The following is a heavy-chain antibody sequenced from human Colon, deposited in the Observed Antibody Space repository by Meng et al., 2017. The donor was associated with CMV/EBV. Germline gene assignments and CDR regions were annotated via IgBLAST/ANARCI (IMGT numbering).Heavy chain of an antibody. V-gene: IGHV1-2*02. CDR1: GFTFTGHY. J-gene: IGHJ4*02. CDR2: IDANSGGT. D-gene: IGHD1-14*01. CDR3: ARDGIRGVFFFDY. Sequence: QVQLVQSGAGGKEPGAPGKVSCKASGFTFTGHYMHWVRQAPGQGLEWMGWIDANSGGTNYAQKFQGRLTMTRDTSISTVYMELNRLRSDDTAVYFCARDGIRGVFFFDYWGQGTLVTVSS.